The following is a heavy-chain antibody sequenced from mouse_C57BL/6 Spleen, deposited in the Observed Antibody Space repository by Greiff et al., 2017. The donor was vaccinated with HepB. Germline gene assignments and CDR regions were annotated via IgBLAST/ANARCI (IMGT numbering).Heavy chain of an antibody. Sequence: VQLQQSGAELVRPGASVKLSCTASGFNIKDDYMHWVKQRPEQGLEWIGWIDPENGDTEYASKFQGKATITADTSSNTAYLQLSSLTSEDTAVYYCTFQLGVFDYWGQGTTLTVSS. CDR2: IDPENGDT. J-gene: IGHJ2*01. D-gene: IGHD4-1*02. V-gene: IGHV14-4*01. CDR3: TFQLGVFDY. CDR1: GFNIKDDY.